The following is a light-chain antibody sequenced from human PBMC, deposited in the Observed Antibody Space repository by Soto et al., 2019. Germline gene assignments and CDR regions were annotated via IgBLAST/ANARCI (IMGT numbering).Light chain of an antibody. J-gene: IGLJ2*01. V-gene: IGLV2-8*01. CDR1: SSDVGDYNY. CDR2: EVN. Sequence: QSALTQPPSASGSPGQSVTISCTGTSSDVGDYNYVSWYQQHPGKAPKLMIYEVNKRPSGVPDRFSGSKSGNTVSLTVSGLQAEDEADFYCSSYAGSNNLVFGGGTKLTVL. CDR3: SSYAGSNNLV.